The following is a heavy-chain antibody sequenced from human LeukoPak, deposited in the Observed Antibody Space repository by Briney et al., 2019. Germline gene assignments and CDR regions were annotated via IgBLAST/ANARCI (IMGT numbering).Heavy chain of an antibody. CDR2: ISGGGGTT. CDR3: ARGGSVFAYCFDY. V-gene: IGHV3-23*01. J-gene: IGHJ4*02. Sequence: QPGGSLRLSCAASGFIFSNYAMTWARLTPGKGLEWVSAISGGGGTTYYADSVKGRFTISRDSSTNTLYLQLSSLRAEDTAIYYCARGGSVFAYCFDYWGQGTLVTVSS. CDR1: GFIFSNYA. D-gene: IGHD3-10*01.